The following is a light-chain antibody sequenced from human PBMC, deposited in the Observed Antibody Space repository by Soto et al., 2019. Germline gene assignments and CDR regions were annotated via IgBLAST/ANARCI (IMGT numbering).Light chain of an antibody. Sequence: DIQMTQSPSTLSACVGDRVTITCRASQSIRDWLAWYQQIPGKAPKLLIYKASNLETGVPSRFSGTGSGTEFTLIINGLQPDDFATYYCQQYHSDSLRTFGQGTKVDIK. CDR2: KAS. CDR3: QQYHSDSLRT. V-gene: IGKV1-5*03. CDR1: QSIRDW. J-gene: IGKJ1*01.